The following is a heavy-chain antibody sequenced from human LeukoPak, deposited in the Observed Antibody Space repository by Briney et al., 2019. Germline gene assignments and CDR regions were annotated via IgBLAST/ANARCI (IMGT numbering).Heavy chain of an antibody. J-gene: IGHJ5*02. CDR1: GGSISSYY. CDR3: ARGIGYCSSTSCYEAAAWFDP. V-gene: IGHV4-4*07. D-gene: IGHD2-2*01. CDR2: IYTSGST. Sequence: PSETPSLTCTVSGGSISSYYWSWIRQPAGKGLEWIGRIYTSGSTNYNPSLKSRVTISVDTSKNQFSLKLSSVTAADTAVYYCARGIGYCSSTSCYEAAAWFDPWGQGTLVTVSS.